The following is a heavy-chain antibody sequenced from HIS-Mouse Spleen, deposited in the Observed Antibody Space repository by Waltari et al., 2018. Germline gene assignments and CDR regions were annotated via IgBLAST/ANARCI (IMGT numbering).Heavy chain of an antibody. CDR2: IDHSGST. CDR3: ARVKT. CDR1: GYSISSGYY. J-gene: IGHJ5*02. Sequence: QVQLQESGPGLVKPSETLSLTCTVSGYSISSGYYWGWIRQPPGKGLEWIGSIDHSGSTSCNPSLKSRVTISVDTSKNQCSLKLSSVTAADTAVYYCARVKTWGQGTLVTVSS. V-gene: IGHV4-38-2*02.